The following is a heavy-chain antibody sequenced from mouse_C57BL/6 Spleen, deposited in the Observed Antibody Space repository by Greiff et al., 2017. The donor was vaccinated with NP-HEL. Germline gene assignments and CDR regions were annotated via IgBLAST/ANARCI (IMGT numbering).Heavy chain of an antibody. CDR1: GYAFSSSW. V-gene: IGHV1-82*01. CDR3: ARRIYYYGSSYGYFDV. D-gene: IGHD1-1*01. Sequence: QVQLQQSGPELVKPGASVKISCKASGYAFSSSWMNWVKQRPGKGLEWIGRIYPGDGDTNYNGKFKGKATLTADKSSSTAYMQLSSLTSEDSAVYVCARRIYYYGSSYGYFDVWGTGTTVTVSS. J-gene: IGHJ1*03. CDR2: IYPGDGDT.